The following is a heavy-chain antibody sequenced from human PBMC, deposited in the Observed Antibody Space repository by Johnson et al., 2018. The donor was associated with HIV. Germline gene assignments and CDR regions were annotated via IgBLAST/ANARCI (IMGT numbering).Heavy chain of an antibody. CDR2: IWYDGSNK. CDR3: AKDGAGAGTVGADAFDI. J-gene: IGHJ3*02. V-gene: IGHV3-30*02. CDR1: GFIFSSYG. D-gene: IGHD6-13*01. Sequence: QVHLVESGGGVVQPGMSLRLSCAASGFIFSSYGMHWVRQAPGKGLEWVAFIWYDGSNKYYADSVKGRFTISRDNSKNTLYLQMNSLRREDTAVDYCAKDGAGAGTVGADAFDIWCQVTMVTVSS.